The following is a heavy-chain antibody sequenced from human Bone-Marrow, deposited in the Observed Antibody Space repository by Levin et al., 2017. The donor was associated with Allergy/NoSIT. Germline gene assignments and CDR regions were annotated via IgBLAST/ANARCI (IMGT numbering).Heavy chain of an antibody. V-gene: IGHV3-48*02. CDR2: ITASDSTA. J-gene: IGHJ1*01. Sequence: PGESLKISCAASGFTFSVYGMNWVRQAPGKGLEWVSYITASDSTALYADSVKGRFTISRDNAKNSLYLQMNSLRDEDPAVYYCARGGCGGWSAQFFRNWGQGTLVTVSS. CDR1: GFTFSVYG. CDR3: ARGGCGGWSAQFFRN. D-gene: IGHD6-19*01.